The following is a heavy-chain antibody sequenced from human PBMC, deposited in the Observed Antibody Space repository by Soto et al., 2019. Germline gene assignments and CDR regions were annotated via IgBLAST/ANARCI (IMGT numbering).Heavy chain of an antibody. J-gene: IGHJ4*02. CDR3: TKGAWLDY. CDR1: GFSFNTFD. Sequence: HPGGSLRLSCAASGFSFNTFDMSWVRQAPGKGLEWVSVILGRDDTTYYADSVKGRFTISRDTFKNTLHLQMNSLRDEDTALYFCTKGAWLDYWGQGTLVTVSS. D-gene: IGHD5-12*01. V-gene: IGHV3-23*01. CDR2: ILGRDDTT.